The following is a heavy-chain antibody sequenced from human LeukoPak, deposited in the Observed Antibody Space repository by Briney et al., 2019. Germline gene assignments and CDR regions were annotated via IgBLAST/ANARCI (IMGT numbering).Heavy chain of an antibody. CDR1: GGSITSYY. V-gene: IGHV4-59*01. CDR2: IYFTGST. Sequence: PSETLSLTCTVSGGSITSYYWSWIRQPPGKGLEWIGNIYFTGSTNYNPSLKSRVNISMDTSKNQFSLRLSSVTAADTAVYYCVREYNGDSTDYWGQGTLVTVSS. D-gene: IGHD4-17*01. CDR3: VREYNGDSTDY. J-gene: IGHJ4*02.